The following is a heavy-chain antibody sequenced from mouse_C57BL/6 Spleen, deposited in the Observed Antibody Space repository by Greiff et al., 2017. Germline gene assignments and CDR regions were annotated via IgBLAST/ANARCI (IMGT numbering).Heavy chain of an antibody. V-gene: IGHV2-5*01. Sequence: VKLVESGPGLVQPSQSLSITCTVSGFSLTSYGVHWVRQSPGKGLEWLGVIWRGGSTDYNAAFMSRLSITKDNSKSQVFFKMNSLQADDTAIYYCAKWGYDRWYFDVWGTGTTVTVSS. CDR1: GFSLTSYG. J-gene: IGHJ1*03. D-gene: IGHD2-2*01. CDR2: IWRGGST. CDR3: AKWGYDRWYFDV.